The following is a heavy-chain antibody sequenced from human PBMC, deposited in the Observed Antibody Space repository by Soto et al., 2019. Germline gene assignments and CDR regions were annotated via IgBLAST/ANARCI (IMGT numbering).Heavy chain of an antibody. D-gene: IGHD2-21*01. J-gene: IGHJ5*02. CDR1: GGSISSGGYY. Sequence: SETLSLTCTVSGGSISSGGYYWSWIRQHPGKGLEWIGYIYYSGSTYYNPSLKSRVTISVDTSKNQFSLKLSSVTAADTAVYYCARGKHIVVVIADEMNWFDPWGQGTLVTVSS. CDR3: ARGKHIVVVIADEMNWFDP. CDR2: IYYSGST. V-gene: IGHV4-31*03.